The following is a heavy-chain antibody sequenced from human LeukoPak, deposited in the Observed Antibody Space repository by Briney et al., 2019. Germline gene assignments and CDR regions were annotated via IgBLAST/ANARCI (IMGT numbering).Heavy chain of an antibody. J-gene: IGHJ3*02. V-gene: IGHV3-23*01. CDR1: GFTFSSYA. Sequence: GGSLRLPCAASGFTFSSYAMSWVRQAPGKGLEWVSAVSGSGGSTYYADSVKGRFTISRDNSKNTLYLQMNSLRAEDTAVYYCAKAIGGSPPRGAFDIWGQGTMVTVSS. CDR3: AKAIGGSPPRGAFDI. CDR2: VSGSGGST. D-gene: IGHD3-10*01.